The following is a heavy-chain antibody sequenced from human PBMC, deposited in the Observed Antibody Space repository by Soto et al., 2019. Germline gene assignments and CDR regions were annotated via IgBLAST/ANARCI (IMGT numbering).Heavy chain of an antibody. J-gene: IGHJ4*02. CDR2: ISWNSGSI. CDR1: GFTFDDYA. D-gene: IGHD3-10*01. Sequence: GGSLRLSCAASGFTFDDYAMHWVRQAPGKGLEWVSGISWNSGSIGYADSVKGRFTISRDNAKNSLYLQMNSLRAEDTALYYCAKDINPYYGSGSYYRFDYWGQGTLVTVSS. V-gene: IGHV3-9*01. CDR3: AKDINPYYGSGSYYRFDY.